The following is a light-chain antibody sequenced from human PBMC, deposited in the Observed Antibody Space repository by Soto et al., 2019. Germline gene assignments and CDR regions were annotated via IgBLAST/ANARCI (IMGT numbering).Light chain of an antibody. Sequence: QSALTQPASVSGSPGQSITISCTGTSSDVGGYNHVSWYQQHPGKAPKLIIYDVRNRPSGVSNRLSGSKSGNTATLTISGLQADDEADYYCCSYTSSSIRVFGGGTKLTVL. CDR2: DVR. V-gene: IGLV2-14*01. CDR3: CSYTSSSIRV. CDR1: SSDVGGYNH. J-gene: IGLJ3*02.